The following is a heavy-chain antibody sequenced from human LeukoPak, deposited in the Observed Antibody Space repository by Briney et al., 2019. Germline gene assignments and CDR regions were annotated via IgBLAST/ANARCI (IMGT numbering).Heavy chain of an antibody. V-gene: IGHV1-2*02. J-gene: IGHJ4*02. D-gene: IGHD3-22*01. CDR1: GYTFTGYY. Sequence: ASVKVSCKASGYTFTGYYIHWVRQAPGQGLEWMGWINSNSGGTNYAQKFQGRVTMTRDTSIRTAYMELSRLRSDDMAVYYCAREVPVVVSRGYFDYWGQGTLVTVSS. CDR2: INSNSGGT. CDR3: AREVPVVVSRGYFDY.